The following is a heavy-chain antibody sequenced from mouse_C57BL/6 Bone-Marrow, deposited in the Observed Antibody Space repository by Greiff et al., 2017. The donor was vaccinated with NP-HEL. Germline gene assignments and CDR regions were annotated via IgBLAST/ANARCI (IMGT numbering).Heavy chain of an antibody. J-gene: IGHJ3*01. CDR1: GFTFSDFY. Sequence: EVNVVESGGGLVQSGRSLRLSCATSGFTFSDFYMEWVRQAPGKGLEWIAASRNKANDYTTEYSASVKGRFIVSRDTSQSILYLQMNALRAEDTAIYYCARDDGYFFAYWGQGTLVTVSA. CDR3: ARDDGYFFAY. V-gene: IGHV7-1*01. CDR2: SRNKANDYTT. D-gene: IGHD2-3*01.